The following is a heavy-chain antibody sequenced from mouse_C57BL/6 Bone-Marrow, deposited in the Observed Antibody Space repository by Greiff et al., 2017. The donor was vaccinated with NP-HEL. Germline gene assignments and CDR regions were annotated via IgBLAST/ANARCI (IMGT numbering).Heavy chain of an antibody. D-gene: IGHD3-3*01. Sequence: EVKLQESGGGLVKPGGSLKLSCAASGFTFSSYAMSWVRQTPEKRLEWVATISDGGSYTYYPDNVKGRFTISRDNAKNNLYLQMSHLKSEDTAMYYCARGGTNYAMDYWGQGTSVTVSS. V-gene: IGHV5-4*03. CDR1: GFTFSSYA. CDR3: ARGGTNYAMDY. CDR2: ISDGGSYT. J-gene: IGHJ4*01.